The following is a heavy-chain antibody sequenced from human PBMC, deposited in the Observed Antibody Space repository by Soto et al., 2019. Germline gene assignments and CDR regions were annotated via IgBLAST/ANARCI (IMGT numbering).Heavy chain of an antibody. Sequence: QITLKESGPPLVKPTQTLTLTCTFSGFSLSTTGVGVGWIRQPPGKALEWLALIYWDDDKRYNPSLKSRLTITKDTYKNQVVLTMTNMDPVDTATYYCVQSRCGGDCLQSYSSHSYYGLDVWGQGTTVTVSS. CDR1: GFSLSTTGVG. J-gene: IGHJ6*02. CDR2: IYWDDDK. CDR3: VQSRCGGDCLQSYSSHSYYGLDV. D-gene: IGHD2-21*01. V-gene: IGHV2-5*02.